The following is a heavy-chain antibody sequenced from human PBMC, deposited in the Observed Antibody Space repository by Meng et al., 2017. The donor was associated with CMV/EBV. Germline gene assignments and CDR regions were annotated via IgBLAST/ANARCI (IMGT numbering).Heavy chain of an antibody. D-gene: IGHD3-3*01. J-gene: IGHJ6*02. CDR2: IKQDGSEK. V-gene: IGHV3-7*01. CDR3: ARDRYYDFWSGWSYGMDV. Sequence: GESLKISCAASGFTFSSYWMSWVRQAPGKGLEWVANIKQDGSEKYYVDSVKGRFTISRDNAKNSLYLQMNSLRAEDTAVYYCARDRYYDFWSGWSYGMDVWGQGTTVTVSS. CDR1: GFTFSSYW.